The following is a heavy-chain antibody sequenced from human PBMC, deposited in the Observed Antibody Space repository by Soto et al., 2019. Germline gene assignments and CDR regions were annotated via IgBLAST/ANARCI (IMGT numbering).Heavy chain of an antibody. CDR1: GFTFSSYS. D-gene: IGHD2-15*01. CDR3: AVIGVVAATHWFDP. J-gene: IGHJ5*02. V-gene: IGHV3-21*01. Sequence: EVQLVESGGGLVKPGGSLRLSCAASGFTFSSYSMNWVRQAPGKGLEWVSSISSSSTYIYYADSVKGRFTISRDNAKNSLYQQMNSLRAEDTALYYCAVIGVVAATHWFDPWGQGTLVTVSS. CDR2: ISSSSTYI.